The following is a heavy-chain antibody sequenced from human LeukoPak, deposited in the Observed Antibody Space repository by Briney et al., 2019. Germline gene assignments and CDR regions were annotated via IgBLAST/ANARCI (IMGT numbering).Heavy chain of an antibody. J-gene: IGHJ6*03. CDR1: GFSFSTYG. V-gene: IGHV3-23*01. D-gene: IGHD2-15*01. CDR3: ARGGGSIRHSYYYYVDV. CDR2: IDGNGAKT. Sequence: GGSLRLSCVASGFSFSTYGMSWVRQAPGKGLEWLSAIDGNGAKTFYADSGKGRFTISRDNAKNSLYLRMNSLRDEDTALYYCARGGGSIRHSYYYYVDVWGKGTSVTVSS.